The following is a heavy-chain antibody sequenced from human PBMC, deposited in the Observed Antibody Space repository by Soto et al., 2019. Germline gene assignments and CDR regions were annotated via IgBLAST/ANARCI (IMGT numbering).Heavy chain of an antibody. CDR2: MNPNSGNT. Sequence: QVKLVQSGAEVKKPGASVKVSCKASGYTFTSYDINWVRQATGQGREWMGWMNPNSGNTGYAQKCRGRVTMPRNTSISTAYGELGSLRAADTAVYDCARFYGDDGDYEPGNYYYSYGRDVLGQGTTVTVSS. J-gene: IGHJ6*02. CDR1: GYTFTSYD. CDR3: ARFYGDDGDYEPGNYYYSYGRDV. V-gene: IGHV1-8*01. D-gene: IGHD4-17*01.